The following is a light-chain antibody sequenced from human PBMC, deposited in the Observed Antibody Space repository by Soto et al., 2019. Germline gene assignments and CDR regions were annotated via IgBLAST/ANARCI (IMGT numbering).Light chain of an antibody. CDR1: QSVSSNY. J-gene: IGKJ2*02. Sequence: VLTQSPGTLSLSPEEGATLSCRASQSVSSNYLAWYQQKPGQAPRLLIYGGSNRATGIPDRFSGGGSGTDLTLPISRLEHEDVAVSFCHCPQYGISPVCSSGQGTYQESK. CDR3: PQYGISPVCS. V-gene: IGKV3-20*01. CDR2: GGS.